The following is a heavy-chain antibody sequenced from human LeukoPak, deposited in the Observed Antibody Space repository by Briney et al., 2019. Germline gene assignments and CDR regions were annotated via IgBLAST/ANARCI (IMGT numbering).Heavy chain of an antibody. J-gene: IGHJ4*02. CDR1: GITFSNYA. D-gene: IGHD3-22*01. V-gene: IGHV3-23*01. Sequence: GGSLRLSCAASGITFSNYAMSWVRQAPGKGLEWVSAISGSGSSADFADSVRGRFTISRDNSKNTVYLQMNSLRVEDTAVYYCARQGYYYDRSGLYYFDYWGQGTLVTVSS. CDR3: ARQGYYYDRSGLYYFDY. CDR2: ISGSGSSA.